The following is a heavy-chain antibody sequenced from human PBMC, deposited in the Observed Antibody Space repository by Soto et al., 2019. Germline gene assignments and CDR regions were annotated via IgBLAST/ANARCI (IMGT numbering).Heavy chain of an antibody. D-gene: IGHD3-10*01. J-gene: IGHJ4*02. Sequence: QVQLQESGPGLVKPSQTLSLTCAVSGGSISSGGAYYWSWIRQSPGKGLEWIAYIHYSGSTYYNSSLKSRVTMSVDTAKNQFSLKVSSVTAEDTAVYYCARSPKGLGNFDYWGQGTLVTVSS. CDR2: IHYSGST. CDR1: GGSISSGGAYY. CDR3: ARSPKGLGNFDY. V-gene: IGHV4-30-4*01.